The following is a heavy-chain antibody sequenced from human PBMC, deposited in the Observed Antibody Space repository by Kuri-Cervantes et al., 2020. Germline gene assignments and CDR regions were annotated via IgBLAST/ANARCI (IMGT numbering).Heavy chain of an antibody. V-gene: IGHV3-30*03. CDR3: ARGYCSGGSCSTFDY. J-gene: IGHJ4*02. D-gene: IGHD2-15*01. Sequence: GSLRLSCAASGFTFSSYGMHWVRQAPGKGLEWVAVISYDGSNKYYADSVKGRFTISRDNSKNTLYLQMNRLRAEDTAVYYCARGYCSGGSCSTFDYWGQGTLVTVSS. CDR1: GFTFSSYG. CDR2: ISYDGSNK.